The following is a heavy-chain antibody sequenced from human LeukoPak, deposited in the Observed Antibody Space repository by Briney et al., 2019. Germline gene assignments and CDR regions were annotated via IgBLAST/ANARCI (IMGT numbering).Heavy chain of an antibody. CDR2: IKSKTDGGTT. J-gene: IGHJ6*02. D-gene: IGHD3-16*02. V-gene: IGHV3-15*01. Sequence: GGSLRLSCAASGFTFSSSAMSWVRQAPGKGLEWVGRIKSKTDGGTTDYAAPVKGRFTISRDDSKNTLYLQMNSLKTEDTAVYYCTTFPDYDYVWGSYRPLYYYGMDVWGQGTTVTVSS. CDR1: GFTFSSSA. CDR3: TTFPDYDYVWGSYRPLYYYGMDV.